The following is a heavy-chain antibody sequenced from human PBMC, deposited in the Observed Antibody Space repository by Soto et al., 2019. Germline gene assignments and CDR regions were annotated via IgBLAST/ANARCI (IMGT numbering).Heavy chain of an antibody. Sequence: ASVKVSCKASGYTFTGYYMHWVRQAPGQGLEWMGWINPNSGGTNYAQKFQGWVTMTRDTSISTAYMELSRLRSDDTAVYYCARGLTGTTESPWGRNWFDPWGQGTLVTVSS. V-gene: IGHV1-2*04. CDR2: INPNSGGT. D-gene: IGHD1-7*01. J-gene: IGHJ5*02. CDR3: ARGLTGTTESPWGRNWFDP. CDR1: GYTFTGYY.